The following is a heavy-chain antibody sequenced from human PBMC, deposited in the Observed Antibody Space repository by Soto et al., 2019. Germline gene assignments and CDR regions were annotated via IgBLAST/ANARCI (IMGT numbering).Heavy chain of an antibody. CDR3: ARGVSYRWGY. D-gene: IGHD3-16*02. Sequence: QVQLQESGPGLVKPSGTLSLTCAVSGGSVNTDYWWSWVRQPPGKGLEWIGEVHHSGTTNYIQSLPSPPTMSVEKAGNQVSLELASVAAADTAGYYCARGVSYRWGYWGQGNLGTVSS. CDR1: GGSVNTDYW. CDR2: VHHSGTT. J-gene: IGHJ4*02. V-gene: IGHV4-4*02.